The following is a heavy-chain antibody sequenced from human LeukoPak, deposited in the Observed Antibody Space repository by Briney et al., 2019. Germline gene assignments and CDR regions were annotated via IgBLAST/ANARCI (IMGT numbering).Heavy chain of an antibody. CDR1: GGSISSYY. V-gene: IGHV4-59*01. CDR2: IYYSGST. D-gene: IGHD5-12*01. Sequence: PSKTLSLTCTVSGGSISSYYWSWIRQPPGKGLEWIGYIYYSGSTNYNPSLKSRVTISVDTSKNQFSLKLSSVTAADTAVYYCARVATIGRHYYYGMDVWGKGTTVTVSS. J-gene: IGHJ6*04. CDR3: ARVATIGRHYYYGMDV.